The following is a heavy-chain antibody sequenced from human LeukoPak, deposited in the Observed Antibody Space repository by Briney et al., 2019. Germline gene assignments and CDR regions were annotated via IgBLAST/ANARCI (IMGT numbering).Heavy chain of an antibody. J-gene: IGHJ2*01. CDR2: ISWNSGSI. Sequence: EPDRSLRLSCAASGFTFDDYAMHWVRQAPGKGLEWVSGISWNSGSIGYADSVKGRFTISRDNAKNFLYLQMNSLRAEDMALYYCAKAYSSSTRNPYWYFDLWGRGTLVTVSS. D-gene: IGHD6-13*01. CDR1: GFTFDDYA. CDR3: AKAYSSSTRNPYWYFDL. V-gene: IGHV3-9*03.